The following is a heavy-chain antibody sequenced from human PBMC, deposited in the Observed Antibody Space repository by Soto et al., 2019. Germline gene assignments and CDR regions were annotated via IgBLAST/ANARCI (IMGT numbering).Heavy chain of an antibody. D-gene: IGHD3-22*01. CDR3: APHAYSSGYHSD. Sequence: QVQLVQSGAEVKKPGASVKVSCKTSGYTFTNHGISWVRQAPGQGLEWMGWISTYNGNTKYAQNLQGRVTMTTDTLPNTDYREQRSLRTEDPALYYCAPHAYSSGYHSDWGQGTLVHRSS. CDR2: ISTYNGNT. V-gene: IGHV1-18*01. CDR1: GYTFTNHG. J-gene: IGHJ4*02.